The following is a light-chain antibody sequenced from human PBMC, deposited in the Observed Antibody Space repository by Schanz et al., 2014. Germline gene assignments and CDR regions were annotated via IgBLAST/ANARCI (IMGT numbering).Light chain of an antibody. Sequence: EIVLTQSPATLSLSPGERATLSCRASQSVFSTLAWYQQKPAQAPRLLIYDASNRATGIPARFSGSWSGTEFTLTISSLQSEDLAVYYCQQYDNWPRTFGQGTKLEIK. J-gene: IGKJ2*01. CDR3: QQYDNWPRT. V-gene: IGKV3-15*01. CDR1: QSVFST. CDR2: DAS.